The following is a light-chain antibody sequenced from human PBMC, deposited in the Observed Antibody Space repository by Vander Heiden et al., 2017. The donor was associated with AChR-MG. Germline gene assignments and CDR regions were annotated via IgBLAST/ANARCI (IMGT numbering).Light chain of an antibody. Sequence: QSVLTQPPSASGTPGQRVTISCSGSSSNIRSNTVNWYQQLPGTAPKLLIYSNNQRPAGVPDRFSGSKSGTSASLAISGLQSEDEADYYCGAWDDSLSGPLFGTGTKVTVL. CDR2: SNN. J-gene: IGLJ1*01. CDR3: GAWDDSLSGPL. CDR1: SSNIRSNT. V-gene: IGLV1-44*01.